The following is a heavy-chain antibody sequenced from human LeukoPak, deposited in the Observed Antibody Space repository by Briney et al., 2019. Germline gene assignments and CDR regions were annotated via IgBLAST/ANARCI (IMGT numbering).Heavy chain of an antibody. CDR2: ISSSGSTI. V-gene: IGHV3-11*04. Sequence: PGGSLRLSCAASGFTFSHYYMSWIRQAPGKGLEWVSYISSSGSTIYYADSVKGRFTISRDNARNSLYLQMNSLRAEDTAVYYCARDHSRLAFDYWGQGTLVTVSS. CDR3: ARDHSRLAFDY. D-gene: IGHD3-16*01. J-gene: IGHJ4*02. CDR1: GFTFSHYY.